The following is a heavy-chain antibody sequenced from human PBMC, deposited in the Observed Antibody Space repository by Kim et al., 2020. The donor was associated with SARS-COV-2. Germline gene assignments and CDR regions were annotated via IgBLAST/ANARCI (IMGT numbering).Heavy chain of an antibody. V-gene: IGHV3-23*01. D-gene: IGHD5-12*01. Sequence: DAGKGRFTISRDNTKNTLYLQMNSLRAEDTAVYYCAKDGGSGYGHEYFQHWGQGTLVTVSS. J-gene: IGHJ1*01. CDR3: AKDGGSGYGHEYFQH.